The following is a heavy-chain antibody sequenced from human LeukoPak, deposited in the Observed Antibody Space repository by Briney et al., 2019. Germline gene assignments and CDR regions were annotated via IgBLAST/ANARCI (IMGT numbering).Heavy chain of an antibody. CDR1: GGSFSGYY. CDR2: INHSGST. CDR3: ATTMVRGVMAAFDI. V-gene: IGHV4-34*01. J-gene: IGHJ3*02. D-gene: IGHD3-10*01. Sequence: SETLSLTCAVYGGSFSGYYWSWIRQPPGKGLEWIGEINHSGSTNYNPSLKSRVTISVDTSKNQFSLKLSSVTAADTAVYYCATTMVRGVMAAFDIWGQGTMVTVSS.